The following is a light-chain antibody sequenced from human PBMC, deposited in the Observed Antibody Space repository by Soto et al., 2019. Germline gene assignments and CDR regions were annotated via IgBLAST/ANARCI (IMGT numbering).Light chain of an antibody. J-gene: IGLJ2*01. Sequence: QSVLTQPPSVSETPGQKVTISCSGSISNNVNWYQHLPGTAPKLLIYGNNLRPSGVPDRFSGSKSGTSASLAISGLQSEDEADYYCAAWDDSLNGVIFGGGTKLTVL. CDR2: GNN. CDR1: ISNN. CDR3: AAWDDSLNGVI. V-gene: IGLV1-44*01.